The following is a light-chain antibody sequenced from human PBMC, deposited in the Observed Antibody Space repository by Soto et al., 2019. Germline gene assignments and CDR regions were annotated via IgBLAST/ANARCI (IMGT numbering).Light chain of an antibody. J-gene: IGKJ5*01. Sequence: DIQLTQSPSSLSASVGDTVTITCRASQTVSRYLNWYQQKSGTAPKLLIYAASTLQSGVPSRFSGSGSGTEFTLTISSLQPEDFATYYCQQLNTYPITFGQGTRLEIK. V-gene: IGKV1-9*01. CDR3: QQLNTYPIT. CDR2: AAS. CDR1: QTVSRY.